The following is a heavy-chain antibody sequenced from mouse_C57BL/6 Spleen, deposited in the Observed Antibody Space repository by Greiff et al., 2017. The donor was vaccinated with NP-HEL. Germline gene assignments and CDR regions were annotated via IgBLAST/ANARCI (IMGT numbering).Heavy chain of an antibody. CDR3: AREGSYSKFDY. Sequence: QVQLKQPGAELVRPGTSVKLSCKASGYTFTSYWMHWVKQRPGQGLEWIGVIDPSDSYTNYNQKFKGKATLTVDTSSSTAYMQLSSLTSEDSAVYYCAREGSYSKFDYWGQGTTLTVSS. D-gene: IGHD2-5*01. V-gene: IGHV1-59*01. CDR2: IDPSDSYT. CDR1: GYTFTSYW. J-gene: IGHJ2*01.